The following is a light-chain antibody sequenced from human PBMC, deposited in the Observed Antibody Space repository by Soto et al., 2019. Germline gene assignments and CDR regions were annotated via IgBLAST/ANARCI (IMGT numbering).Light chain of an antibody. CDR1: QSVSSY. Sequence: EIVLTQSPATLSLSPGERATLSCRASQSVSSYLAWYQQKPGQTPRLLINDAANRATGIPARFSGSGSGTGFTLTISCLEPEDFAVYYCHQRSSWPRTFGQGTKLEIK. CDR2: DAA. CDR3: HQRSSWPRT. V-gene: IGKV3-11*01. J-gene: IGKJ2*01.